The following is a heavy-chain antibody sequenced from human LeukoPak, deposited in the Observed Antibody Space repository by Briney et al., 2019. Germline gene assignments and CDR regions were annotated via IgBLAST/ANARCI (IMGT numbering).Heavy chain of an antibody. CDR2: IYYSGST. CDR1: GGSISSYY. D-gene: IGHD6-19*01. CDR3: ATCIAVAGGDFDY. Sequence: PSETLSLTCTVSGGSISSYYWSWIRQPPGKGLEWIGYIYYSGSTNYNPSLKSRVTISVDTSKNQFSLKLSSVTAADTAVYYCATCIAVAGGDFDYWGQGTPVTVSS. V-gene: IGHV4-59*01. J-gene: IGHJ4*02.